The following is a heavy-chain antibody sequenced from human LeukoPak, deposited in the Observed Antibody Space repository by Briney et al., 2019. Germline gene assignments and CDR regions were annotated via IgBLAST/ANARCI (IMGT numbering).Heavy chain of an antibody. V-gene: IGHV1-46*01. CDR3: ARPRYCSGGSCSDSGAFDI. Sequence: ASVKVSCKASGYTFTSYGISWVRQAPGQGLEWMGIINPSGGSTSYAQKFQGRVTMTRDMSTSTVYMELSSLRSEDTAVYYRARPRYCSGGSCSDSGAFDIWGQGTMVTVSS. D-gene: IGHD2-15*01. CDR1: GYTFTSYG. CDR2: INPSGGST. J-gene: IGHJ3*02.